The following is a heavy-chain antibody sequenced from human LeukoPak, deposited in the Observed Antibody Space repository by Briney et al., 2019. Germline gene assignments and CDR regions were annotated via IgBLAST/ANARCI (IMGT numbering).Heavy chain of an antibody. Sequence: ASVKVSCKASGGTFSSYAISWVRQAPGQGLEWMGRIIPILGIANYAQKFQGRVTITADKSTSTAYMELSSLRSEDTAVYYCARSPTIFGVVKGIHDCWGQGTLVTVSS. CDR1: GGTFSSYA. CDR2: IIPILGIA. J-gene: IGHJ4*02. V-gene: IGHV1-69*04. D-gene: IGHD3-3*01. CDR3: ARSPTIFGVVKGIHDC.